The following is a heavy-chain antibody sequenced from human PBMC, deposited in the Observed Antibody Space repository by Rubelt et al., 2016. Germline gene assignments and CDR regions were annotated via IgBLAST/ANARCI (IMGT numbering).Heavy chain of an antibody. J-gene: IGHJ4*02. CDR1: GGSFSGYY. CDR2: INHSGST. Sequence: QVQLQQWGAGLLKPSETLSLTCAVYGGSFSGYYWSWIRQPPGKGLEWIGEINHSGSTNYNPSLKCRVTISVDTTKNLFSLKLSSVTAADKAVYYWARSLNTAMVYGYWGQGTLVTVSS. V-gene: IGHV4-34*01. CDR3: ARSLNTAMVYGY. D-gene: IGHD5-18*01.